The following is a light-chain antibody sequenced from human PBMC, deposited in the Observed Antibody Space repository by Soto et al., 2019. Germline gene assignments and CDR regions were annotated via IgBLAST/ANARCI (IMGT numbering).Light chain of an antibody. V-gene: IGLV2-14*01. CDR1: SSDVGSYNY. Sequence: QSVLTQPASVSGSPGQSITISCTGTSSDVGSYNYVSWYQQYTGKAPKLMIYDVSNRPSGVSYRFSGSKSGNTASLTISGLQDEDEADDYCSSYTTSSTHVVFGGGTKLTVL. CDR3: SSYTTSSTHVV. CDR2: DVS. J-gene: IGLJ2*01.